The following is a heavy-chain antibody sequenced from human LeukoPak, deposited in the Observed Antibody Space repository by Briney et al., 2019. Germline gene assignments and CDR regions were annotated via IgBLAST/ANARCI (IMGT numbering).Heavy chain of an antibody. Sequence: PSETLSLTCTVSGGSISSYYWSWIRQPPGKGLEWIGYIYYSGSTNYNPSLKSRATISVDTSKNQFSLKLSSVTAADTAVYYCARQYQRGGLTRYYYYGMDVWGQGTTVTVSS. CDR2: IYYSGST. D-gene: IGHD2-2*01. V-gene: IGHV4-59*01. CDR1: GGSISSYY. CDR3: ARQYQRGGLTRYYYYGMDV. J-gene: IGHJ6*02.